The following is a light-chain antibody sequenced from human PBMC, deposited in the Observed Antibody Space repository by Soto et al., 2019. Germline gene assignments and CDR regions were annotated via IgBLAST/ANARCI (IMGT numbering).Light chain of an antibody. CDR3: QQYYSYPT. V-gene: IGKV1-8*01. Sequence: AIRMTQSPSSLSASTGDRVTITCRASQGISSYLAWYQQKPGEAPKLLIYAASTLQSGVPSRFSGIGSGTDFTLTISFLQSEDFATDCCQQYYSYPTFGQGTRLEIK. CDR1: QGISSY. J-gene: IGKJ5*01. CDR2: AAS.